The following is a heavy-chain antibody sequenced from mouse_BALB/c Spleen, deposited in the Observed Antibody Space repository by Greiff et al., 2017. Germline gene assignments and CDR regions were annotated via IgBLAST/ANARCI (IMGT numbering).Heavy chain of an antibody. D-gene: IGHD2-2*01. CDR2: ILPGSGST. V-gene: IGHV1-9*01. CDR1: GYTFSSYW. CDR3: ARRGYDRAY. Sequence: LVESGAELMKPGASVKISCKATGYTFSSYWIEWVKQRPGHCLEWIGEILPGSGSTNYNVKFKGKATFTADTSSNTAYMQLSSLTSEDSAVYYCARRGYDRAYWGQGTLVTVSA. J-gene: IGHJ3*01.